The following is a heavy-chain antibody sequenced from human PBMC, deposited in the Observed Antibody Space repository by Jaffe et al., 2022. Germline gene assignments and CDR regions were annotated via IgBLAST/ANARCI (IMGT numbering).Heavy chain of an antibody. J-gene: IGHJ3*02. V-gene: IGHV3-30*02. CDR1: GFTFSSYG. Sequence: QVQLVESGGGVVQPGGSLRLSCAASGFTFSSYGMHWVRQAPGKGLEWVAFIRYDGSNKYYADSVKGRFTISRDNSKNTLYLQMNSLRAEDTAVYYCAKDFPMVQGVPRRGDAFDIWGQGTMVTVSS. D-gene: IGHD3-10*01. CDR3: AKDFPMVQGVPRRGDAFDI. CDR2: IRYDGSNK.